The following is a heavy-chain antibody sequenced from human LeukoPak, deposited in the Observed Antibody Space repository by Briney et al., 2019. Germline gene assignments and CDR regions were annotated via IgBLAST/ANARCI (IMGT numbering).Heavy chain of an antibody. V-gene: IGHV1-8*02. CDR1: GYTFTSYG. CDR3: ARVVATVGHYYMDV. D-gene: IGHD5-12*01. CDR2: MNPNSGNT. J-gene: IGHJ6*03. Sequence: ASVKVSCKASGYTFTSYGISWVRQAPGQGLEWMGWMNPNSGNTGYAQKFQGRVTMTRNTSISTAYMELSRLRSEDTAVYYCARVVATVGHYYMDVWGKGTTVTVSS.